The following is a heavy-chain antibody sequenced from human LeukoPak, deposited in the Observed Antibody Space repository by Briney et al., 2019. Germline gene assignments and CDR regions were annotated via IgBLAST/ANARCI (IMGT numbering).Heavy chain of an antibody. J-gene: IGHJ5*02. D-gene: IGHD6-13*01. CDR2: ISYDGSNK. CDR1: GFTFSSYG. Sequence: GGSLRLSCAASGFTFSSYGMHWVRQAPGKGLEWVAVISYDGSNKYYADSVKGRFTISRDNSKNTLYLQMNSLRAEDTAVYYCAKEAYSSSWGSFWFDPWGQGTLVTVSS. CDR3: AKEAYSSSWGSFWFDP. V-gene: IGHV3-30*18.